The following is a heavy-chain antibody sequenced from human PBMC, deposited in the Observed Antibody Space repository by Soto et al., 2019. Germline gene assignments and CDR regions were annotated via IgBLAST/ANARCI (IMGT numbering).Heavy chain of an antibody. CDR2: MNPNSGNT. V-gene: IGHV1-8*01. D-gene: IGHD6-6*01. CDR3: ATDSKTRPHDAFDI. Sequence: ASVKVSCKASGYTFTSYDINWVRQATGQGLEWMGWMNPNSGNTGYAQKFQGRVTMTEDTSTDTAYMELSSLRSEDTAVYYCATDSKTRPHDAFDIWGQGTMVTVS. J-gene: IGHJ3*02. CDR1: GYTFTSYD.